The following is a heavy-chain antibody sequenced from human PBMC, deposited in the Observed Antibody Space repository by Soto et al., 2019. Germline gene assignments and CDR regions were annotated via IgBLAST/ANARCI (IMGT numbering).Heavy chain of an antibody. CDR2: FVVGSGNT. J-gene: IGHJ6*02. CDR1: GFTFTSSA. CDR3: AADLGVTMIVVVPTGMDV. V-gene: IGHV1-58*01. D-gene: IGHD3-22*01. Sequence: AGNVSCKASGFTFTSSAVQWVRQARGQRLEWIGWFVVGSGNTNYAQKFQERVTITRDTSTSTAYMELSSLRSEDTAVYYCAADLGVTMIVVVPTGMDVCGHGTTVTVSS.